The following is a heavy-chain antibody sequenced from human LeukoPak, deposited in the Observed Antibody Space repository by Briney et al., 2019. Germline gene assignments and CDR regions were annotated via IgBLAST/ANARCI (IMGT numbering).Heavy chain of an antibody. V-gene: IGHV4-39*01. Sequence: SETLSLTCTVSGGSISSSSYYWGWIRQPPGKGLEWIGSIYYSGSTYYNPSLKSRVTISVDTSKNQFSLKLSSVTAAGTAVYYCARVTYYYDSSGLLLGGFDYWGQGTLVTVSS. CDR2: IYYSGST. J-gene: IGHJ4*02. CDR1: GGSISSSSYY. CDR3: ARVTYYYDSSGLLLGGFDY. D-gene: IGHD3-22*01.